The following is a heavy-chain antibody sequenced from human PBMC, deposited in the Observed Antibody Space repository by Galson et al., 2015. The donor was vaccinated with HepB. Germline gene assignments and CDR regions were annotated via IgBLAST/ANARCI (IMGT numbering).Heavy chain of an antibody. D-gene: IGHD3-10*01. V-gene: IGHV1-2*02. CDR1: GYRFTGYY. J-gene: IGHJ4*02. CDR3: AREKYYGSGYFDY. CDR2: INPASGGT. Sequence: SVKVSCKASGYRFTGYYMHWVRQAPGQGLQWMGCINPASGGTNYAQQFQGRVTMTRDTSINTAYMELRRLRSDDTAVYYCAREKYYGSGYFDYWGQGTLVTVSS.